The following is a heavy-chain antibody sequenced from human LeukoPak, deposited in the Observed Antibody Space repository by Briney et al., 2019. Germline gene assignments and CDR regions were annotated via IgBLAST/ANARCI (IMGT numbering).Heavy chain of an antibody. CDR1: GGSISSRSYY. Sequence: SETLSLTCTVSGGSISSRSYYSGWSRQPPGKGLEWIGSIYYSGSTYYNPSLKSRVTISVDTSKNQFSLELSSVTAADTAVYYCTSSITMIGRFDPWGQGTLVTVSS. J-gene: IGHJ5*02. D-gene: IGHD3-22*01. V-gene: IGHV4-39*07. CDR2: IYYSGST. CDR3: TSSITMIGRFDP.